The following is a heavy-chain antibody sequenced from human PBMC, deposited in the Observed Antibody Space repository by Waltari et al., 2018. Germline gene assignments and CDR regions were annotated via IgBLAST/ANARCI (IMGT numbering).Heavy chain of an antibody. D-gene: IGHD4-17*01. V-gene: IGHV4-34*01. CDR3: ARDDYGGNPAAFFDY. CDR2: INHSGST. CDR1: AGSFSGYY. J-gene: IGHJ4*02. Sequence: QVQLQQWGAELLKPSETLSLTCPVYAGSFSGYYWNWIRQPPGKGLEWIGEINHSGSTKDNPSPKRRVTIARDTSKNQFSLKLSSVTAADTAVYYCARDDYGGNPAAFFDYWGQGTLVTVSS.